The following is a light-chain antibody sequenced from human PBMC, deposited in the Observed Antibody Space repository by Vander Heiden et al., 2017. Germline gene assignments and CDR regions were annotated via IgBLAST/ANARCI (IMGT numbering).Light chain of an antibody. CDR2: EVT. J-gene: IGLJ2*01. V-gene: IGLV2-14*01. Sequence: QSALTQPASVSGSPGQSIPISCPGTSRDIGGHDYVSWYQHHPGKAPKLMIYEVTNRPAGVANRFSGSKSGNTASLTISGLQPEDEADYICSSSTTSGTLVFGGGTKLNVL. CDR1: SRDIGGHDY. CDR3: SSSTTSGTLV.